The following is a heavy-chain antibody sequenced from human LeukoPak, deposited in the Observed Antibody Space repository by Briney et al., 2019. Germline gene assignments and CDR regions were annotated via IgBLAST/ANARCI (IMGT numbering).Heavy chain of an antibody. CDR3: ARVEVGATEYEFDY. CDR1: GFTFSDYY. D-gene: IGHD1-26*01. V-gene: IGHV3-11*01. CDR2: ISSSGSTI. Sequence: GRSLRLSCAASGFTFSDYYMSWIRQAPGKGLEWVSYISSSGSTIYYADSVKGRFTISRDNAKNSLYLQMNSLRAEDTAVYYCARVEVGATEYEFDYWGQGTLVTVSS. J-gene: IGHJ4*02.